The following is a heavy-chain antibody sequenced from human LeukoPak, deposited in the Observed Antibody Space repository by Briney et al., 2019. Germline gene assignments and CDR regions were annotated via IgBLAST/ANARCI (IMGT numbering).Heavy chain of an antibody. CDR1: GGSFSGYY. Sequence: SETLSLTCAVYGGSFSGYYWSWIRQPPGKGLEWIGEINHSGSTNYNPSLKSRVTISVDTSKNQFSLKLSSVTAADTAVYYCARDLGSSGWYPDWYFDLWGRGTLVTVSS. J-gene: IGHJ2*01. CDR3: ARDLGSSGWYPDWYFDL. V-gene: IGHV4-34*01. D-gene: IGHD6-19*01. CDR2: INHSGST.